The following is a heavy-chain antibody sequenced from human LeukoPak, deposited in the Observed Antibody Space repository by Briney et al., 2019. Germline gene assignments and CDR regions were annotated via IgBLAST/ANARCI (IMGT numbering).Heavy chain of an antibody. V-gene: IGHV3-7*04. D-gene: IGHD1-14*01. J-gene: IGHJ3*02. CDR1: GFSFSSYW. CDR2: IRQDGREK. CDR3: ARYNGALSAFDI. Sequence: GGSLRLSCAASGFSFSSYWMSWVRQAPGEGLEWVANIRQDGREKYYVDSVKGRFTISRDNSKNILYLQMNSLRAEDTAVYYCARYNGALSAFDIWGQGTMVTVSS.